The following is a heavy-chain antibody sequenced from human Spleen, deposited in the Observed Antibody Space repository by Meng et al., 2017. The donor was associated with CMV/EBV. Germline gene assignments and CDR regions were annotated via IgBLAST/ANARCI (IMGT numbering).Heavy chain of an antibody. CDR2: INHSGST. CDR1: GGSFSGYY. J-gene: IGHJ5*02. CDR3: ARGHLQFSYGSSVYNWFDP. Sequence: SETLSLTCTVYGGSFSGYYWNWIRQPPGKGLEWIGEINHSGSTNYNPSLKSRVTISVDTSKNQFSLKLSSVTAADTAVYYCARGHLQFSYGSSVYNWFDPWGQGTLVTVSS. D-gene: IGHD5-18*01. V-gene: IGHV4-34*01.